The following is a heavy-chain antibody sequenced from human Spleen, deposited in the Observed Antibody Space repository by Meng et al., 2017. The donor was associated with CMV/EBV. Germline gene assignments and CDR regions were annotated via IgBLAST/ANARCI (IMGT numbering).Heavy chain of an antibody. V-gene: IGHV1-3*01. J-gene: IGHJ1*01. Sequence: TSHGLYWVRQAPGQRLEWMGWVNAGNGNTKYSEKFQGRVTITRDTSASTAYMELSSLRSEDTAVYYCAFKAGFDSSGYWVAQVAYLQWGQGTLVTVSS. CDR3: AFKAGFDSSGYWVAQVAYLQ. D-gene: IGHD3-22*01. CDR1: TSHG. CDR2: VNAGNGNT.